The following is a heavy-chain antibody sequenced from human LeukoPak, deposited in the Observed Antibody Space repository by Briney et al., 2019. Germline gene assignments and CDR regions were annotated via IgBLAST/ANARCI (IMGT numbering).Heavy chain of an antibody. CDR1: EFIFSDYW. D-gene: IGHD3-10*01. V-gene: IGHV3-7*03. CDR3: ARDNGGWFDT. CDR2: IKQGGREE. J-gene: IGHJ5*02. Sequence: PGGSLRLSCVASEFIFSDYWMSWVRQAPGKGLEWVANIKQGGREEKYVSCVKGRFAISRDDAKSTLYLQMDSLSGDDTAVYYCARDNGGWFDTWGRGTLVTVSS.